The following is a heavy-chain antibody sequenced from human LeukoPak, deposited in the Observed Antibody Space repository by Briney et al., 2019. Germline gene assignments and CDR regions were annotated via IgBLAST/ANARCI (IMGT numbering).Heavy chain of an antibody. V-gene: IGHV4-34*01. CDR2: INHSGST. CDR1: GGSFSGYY. D-gene: IGHD3-10*01. Sequence: SETLSLTCAVYGGSFSGYYWSWIRQPPGRGLEWIGEINHSGSTNYNPSLKSRVTISVDTSKNQFSLKLSSVTAADTAVYYCARGLYGSGSTFDYWGQGTLVTVSS. CDR3: ARGLYGSGSTFDY. J-gene: IGHJ4*02.